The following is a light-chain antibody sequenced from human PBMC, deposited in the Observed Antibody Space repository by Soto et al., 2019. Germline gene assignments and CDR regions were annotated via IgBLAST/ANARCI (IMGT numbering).Light chain of an antibody. CDR1: QSVSSY. CDR2: DAS. Sequence: EIVLTQYPATLSLSPGERATLSCRASQSVSSYLAWYQQQPGQAPRLLIYDASNSATGIPARFSGSGSGTDFTRTVGSLEPEDFGVYYCQERSHGPPHFGQGTKLEIK. J-gene: IGKJ2*01. CDR3: QERSHGPPH. V-gene: IGKV3-11*01.